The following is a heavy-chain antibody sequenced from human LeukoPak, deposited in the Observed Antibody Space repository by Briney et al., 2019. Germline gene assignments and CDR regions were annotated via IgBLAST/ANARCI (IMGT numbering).Heavy chain of an antibody. D-gene: IGHD3-10*02. V-gene: IGHV3-48*03. Sequence: GGTLRLSCAASGFDFSTYAMNWVRQAPGKGLEWVSYISSSGSTIYYADSVKGRFTISRDNAKNSLYLQMNSLRAEDTAVYYCAELGITMIGGVWGKGTTVTISS. CDR3: AELGITMIGGV. CDR1: GFDFSTYA. J-gene: IGHJ6*04. CDR2: ISSSGSTI.